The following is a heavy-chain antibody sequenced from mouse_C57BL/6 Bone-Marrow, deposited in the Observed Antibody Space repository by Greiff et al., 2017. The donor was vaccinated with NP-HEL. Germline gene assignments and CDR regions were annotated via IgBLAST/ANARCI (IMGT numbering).Heavy chain of an antibody. Sequence: DVMLVESGGGLVQPKGSLKLSCAASGFSFNTYAMNWVRQAPGKGLEWVARIRSKSNNYATYYADSVKDRFTISRDDSESMLYLQMNNLKTEDTAMYYCVSSYYYGSSYGWYFDVWGTGTTVTVSS. J-gene: IGHJ1*03. D-gene: IGHD1-1*01. CDR3: VSSYYYGSSYGWYFDV. CDR2: IRSKSNNYAT. CDR1: GFSFNTYA. V-gene: IGHV10-1*01.